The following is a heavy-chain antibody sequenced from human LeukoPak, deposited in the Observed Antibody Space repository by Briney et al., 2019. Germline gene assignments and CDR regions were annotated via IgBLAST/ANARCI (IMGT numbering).Heavy chain of an antibody. D-gene: IGHD2-21*01. CDR2: IYYSGST. V-gene: IGHV4-59*08. CDR1: GGSISSYF. CDR3: ARHSFPYCDSNTCSPYRWFDT. Sequence: PSETLSLTCTVSGGSISSYFWSWIRQSPGKGLEWIGYIYYSGSTNYNPSLKSRVTVSVDTSRNQFSLNLSSVTAADTAVYYCARHSFPYCDSNTCSPYRWFDTWGQGTLVTGSS. J-gene: IGHJ5*02.